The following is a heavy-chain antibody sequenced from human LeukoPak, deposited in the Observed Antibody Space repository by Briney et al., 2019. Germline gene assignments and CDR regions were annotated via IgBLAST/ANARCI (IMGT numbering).Heavy chain of an antibody. V-gene: IGHV3-23*01. CDR3: AKDLGYCSGGSCYLRGMYYDYVWGSPYFDY. CDR2: ISGSGGST. Sequence: GGSLRLSCAASGFTFSSYAMSWVRQAPGKGLEWVSAISGSGGSTYYADSVKGRFTISRDNSKNTLYLQMNSLRAEDTAVYYCAKDLGYCSGGSCYLRGMYYDYVWGSPYFDYWGQGTLVTVSP. CDR1: GFTFSSYA. D-gene: IGHD2-15*01. J-gene: IGHJ4*02.